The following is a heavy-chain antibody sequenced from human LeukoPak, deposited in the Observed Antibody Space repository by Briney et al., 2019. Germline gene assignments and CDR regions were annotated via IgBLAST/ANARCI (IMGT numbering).Heavy chain of an antibody. CDR3: ARVRSSGFSYYFDY. D-gene: IGHD3-22*01. V-gene: IGHV4-30-2*01. CDR1: GGSISSGGYS. J-gene: IGHJ4*02. CDR2: IYHSGSA. Sequence: SETLSLTCAVSGGSISSGGYSWSWIRQPPGKGLEWIGYIYHSGSAYYNPSLKSRVTISVDRSKNQFSLKLSSVTAADTAVYYCARVRSSGFSYYFDYWGQGTLVTVSS.